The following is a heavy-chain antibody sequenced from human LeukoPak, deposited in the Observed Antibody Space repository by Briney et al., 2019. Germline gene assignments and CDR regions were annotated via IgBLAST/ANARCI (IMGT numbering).Heavy chain of an antibody. Sequence: ASVKVSCKASGYTFTSYGISWVRQAPGQGLEWMGWISAYNGNTNYAQKLQGRVTMTTDTSTSIAYMELRSLRSDYTAVYYCARDRYYYGSGSYYNVLPFDYWGQGTLVTVSS. D-gene: IGHD3-10*01. V-gene: IGHV1-18*01. J-gene: IGHJ4*02. CDR3: ARDRYYYGSGSYYNVLPFDY. CDR2: ISAYNGNT. CDR1: GYTFTSYG.